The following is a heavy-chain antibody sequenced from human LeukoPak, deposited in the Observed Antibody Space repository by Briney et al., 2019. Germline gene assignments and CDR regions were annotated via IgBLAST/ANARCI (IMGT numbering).Heavy chain of an antibody. CDR2: IIPILGIA. D-gene: IGHD3-22*01. CDR3: ARVRDDSSARYYYYGMDV. Sequence: ASVKVSCKASGGTFSSYAISWVRQAPGQGLEWMGRIIPILGIANYAQKFQGRVTITADKSTSTAYMELSSLRSEDTAVYYCARVRDDSSARYYYYGMDVWGQGTTVTVSS. CDR1: GGTFSSYA. J-gene: IGHJ6*02. V-gene: IGHV1-69*04.